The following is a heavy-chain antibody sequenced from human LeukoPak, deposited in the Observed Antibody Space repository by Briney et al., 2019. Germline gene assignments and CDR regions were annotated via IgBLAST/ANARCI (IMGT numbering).Heavy chain of an antibody. CDR1: GGTFSSYA. Sequence: SVKVSCKASGGTFSSYAISWVRQAPGQGLEWMGGIIPIFGTANYAQKFQGRVTITADESTSTAYMELSSLTSEDTAVYYCATSGGVYYYYSLDVWGKGTPVTISS. CDR2: IIPIFGTA. CDR3: ATSGGVYYYYSLDV. D-gene: IGHD3-10*01. J-gene: IGHJ6*03. V-gene: IGHV1-69*13.